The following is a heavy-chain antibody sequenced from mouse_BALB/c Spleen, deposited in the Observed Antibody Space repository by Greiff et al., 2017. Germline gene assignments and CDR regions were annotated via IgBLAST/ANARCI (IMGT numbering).Heavy chain of an antibody. CDR1: GDSITSGY. J-gene: IGHJ1*01. V-gene: IGHV3-8*02. CDR3: ASYYRYDWYFDV. D-gene: IGHD2-14*01. CDR2: ISYSGST. Sequence: EVQRVESGPSLVKPSQTLSLTCSVTGDSITSGYWNWIRKFPGNKLEYMGYISYSGSTYYNPSLKSRISITRDTSKNQYYLQLNSVTTEDTATYYCASYYRYDWYFDVWGAGTTVTVSS.